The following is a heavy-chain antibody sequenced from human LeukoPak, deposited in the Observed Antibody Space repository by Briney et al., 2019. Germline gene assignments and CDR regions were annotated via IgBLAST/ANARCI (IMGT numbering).Heavy chain of an antibody. CDR1: GFTFSSYG. Sequence: GGSLRLSCAASGFTFSSYGMHWVRQAPGKGLEGVAFIRYEGSNKYYADSVKGRFTISRDNSKNTLYLQMNSLRAEDTAVYYCAKGPAMIDSWGQGTLVTVSS. CDR2: IRYEGSNK. J-gene: IGHJ4*02. D-gene: IGHD3-22*01. V-gene: IGHV3-30*02. CDR3: AKGPAMIDS.